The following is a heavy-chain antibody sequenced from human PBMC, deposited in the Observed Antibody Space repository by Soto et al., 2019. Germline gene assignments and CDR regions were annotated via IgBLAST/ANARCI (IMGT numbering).Heavy chain of an antibody. J-gene: IGHJ5*02. V-gene: IGHV3-7*03. CDR1: GFTFSSYW. Sequence: PGGSLRLSCAASGFTFSSYWMSWVRQAPGKGLEWVANIKQDGSEKYYVDSVKGRFTISRDNAKNSLYLQMNSLRAEATAVYYCARDIAVAEGWFDPWGQGTLVTVSS. D-gene: IGHD6-19*01. CDR2: IKQDGSEK. CDR3: ARDIAVAEGWFDP.